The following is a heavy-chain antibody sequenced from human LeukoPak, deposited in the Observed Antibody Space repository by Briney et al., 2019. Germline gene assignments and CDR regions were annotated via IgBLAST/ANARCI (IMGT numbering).Heavy chain of an antibody. CDR1: GYSISSGYY. J-gene: IGHJ4*02. D-gene: IGHD5-12*01. CDR2: VNHSGGT. CDR3: AMGSGYAAY. Sequence: SETLSLTCTVSGYSISSGYYWGWIRQPPGKGLGWIGEVNHSGGTNYNPSLKSRVTISVDMSKNQFSLKLNSVTAADTAVYYCAMGSGYAAYWGQGTLVTVSS. V-gene: IGHV4-38-2*02.